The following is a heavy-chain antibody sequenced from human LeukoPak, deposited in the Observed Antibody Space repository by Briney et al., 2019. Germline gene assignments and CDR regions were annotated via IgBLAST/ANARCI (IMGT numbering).Heavy chain of an antibody. V-gene: IGHV4-31*03. J-gene: IGHJ4*02. CDR3: ARGLVVLMVYPGY. CDR2: IYYSGTA. D-gene: IGHD2-8*01. CDR1: GASITYGGYY. Sequence: PSQTLSLTCTVSGASITYGGYYWSWLRQRPGKGLEWIGYIYYSGTAHYNPSLKSRLAMSVDTSKNQFSLRLSSVTAADTAVYYCARGLVVLMVYPGYWGQGTLVTVSS.